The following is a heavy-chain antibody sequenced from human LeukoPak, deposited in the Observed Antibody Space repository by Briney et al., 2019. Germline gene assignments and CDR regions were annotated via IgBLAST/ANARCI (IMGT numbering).Heavy chain of an antibody. CDR1: GGTFSSYA. CDR2: IIPIFGTA. V-gene: IGHV1-69*05. Sequence: ASVKVSCKASGGTFSSYAISWVRQAPGQGLEWMGGIIPIFGTANYAQKFQGRVTITTDESTSTAYMELRSLRSEDTAVYYCARDLYYDSSGYYNYYYYMDVWGKGTTVTVSS. J-gene: IGHJ6*03. CDR3: ARDLYYDSSGYYNYYYYMDV. D-gene: IGHD3-22*01.